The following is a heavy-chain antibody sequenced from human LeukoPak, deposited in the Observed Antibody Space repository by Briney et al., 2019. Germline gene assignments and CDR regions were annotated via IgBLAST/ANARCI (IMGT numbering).Heavy chain of an antibody. J-gene: IGHJ6*03. V-gene: IGHV1-8*03. Sequence: ASVKVSCKASGYTFTGYYMHWVRQAPGQGLEWMGWMNPNSGNTGYAQKFQGRVTITRNTSISTAYMELSSLRSEDTAVYYCARAQTHYDYVWGSYRYYYYYYMDVWGKGTTVTVSS. CDR1: GYTFTGYY. CDR3: ARAQTHYDYVWGSYRYYYYYYMDV. D-gene: IGHD3-16*02. CDR2: MNPNSGNT.